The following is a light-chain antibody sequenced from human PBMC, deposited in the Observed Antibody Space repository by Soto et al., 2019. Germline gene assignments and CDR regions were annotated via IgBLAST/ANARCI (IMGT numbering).Light chain of an antibody. Sequence: QSVLTQPASVSGSPGQSITISFTGTSSDVGGYNYVSWYQQHPGKAPKFMIYDVSNRPSGVSNRFSGSKSGNTASLTISGPQAEDEADYYCSSYTTSNTRQIVFGTGTKATVL. CDR3: SSYTTSNTRQIV. V-gene: IGLV2-14*01. CDR2: DVS. J-gene: IGLJ1*01. CDR1: SSDVGGYNY.